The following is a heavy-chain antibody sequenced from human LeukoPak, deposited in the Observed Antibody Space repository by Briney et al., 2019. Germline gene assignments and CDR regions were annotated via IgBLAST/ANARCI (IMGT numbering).Heavy chain of an antibody. CDR2: IIPIFGTA. V-gene: IGHV1-69*05. J-gene: IGHJ5*02. CDR3: ARERGRYCSGGSCLTGFDP. Sequence: SVKVSCKASGGTFSSYAISWVRQAPGQGLEWMGGIIPIFGTANYAQKFQGRVTITTDESTSTAYMELSSLRSEDTAVYYCARERGRYCSGGSCLTGFDPWGQGTLVTVSS. D-gene: IGHD2-15*01. CDR1: GGTFSSYA.